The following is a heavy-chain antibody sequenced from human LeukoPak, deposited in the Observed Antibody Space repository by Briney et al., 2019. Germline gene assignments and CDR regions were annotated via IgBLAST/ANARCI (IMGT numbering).Heavy chain of an antibody. D-gene: IGHD3-3*01. CDR2: IYYSGST. Sequence: SETLSLTCTVSGGSISSYYWSWIRQPPGRGLEWIGYIYYSGSTNYNPSLKSRVTISVDTSKNQFSLKLSSVTAANTAVYYCARVRTATYDFWSGYRYFDYWGQGTLVTVSS. V-gene: IGHV4-59*01. J-gene: IGHJ4*02. CDR1: GGSISSYY. CDR3: ARVRTATYDFWSGYRYFDY.